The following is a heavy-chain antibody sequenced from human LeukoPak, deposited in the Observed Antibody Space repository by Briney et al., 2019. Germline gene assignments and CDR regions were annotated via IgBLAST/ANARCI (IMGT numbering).Heavy chain of an antibody. D-gene: IGHD2-2*01. J-gene: IGHJ5*02. V-gene: IGHV3-23*01. CDR1: GFTFRTYA. Sequence: QAGGSLRLSCAASGFTFRTYAMSWVRQTPGKGLEWVSAINNDGDNTYYADSVKGRFSVSRDNSKNTLHLQMNSLRAEDTAKYYCAQQSGYCSSCYFTSWGQGTLVTVSS. CDR2: INNDGDNT. CDR3: AQQSGYCSSCYFTS.